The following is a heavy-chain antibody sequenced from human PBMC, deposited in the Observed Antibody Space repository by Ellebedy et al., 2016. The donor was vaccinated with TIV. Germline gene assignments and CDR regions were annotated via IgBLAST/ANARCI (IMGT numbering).Heavy chain of an antibody. J-gene: IGHJ2*01. CDR1: ENIFNNYY. Sequence: ASVKVSCKAPENIFNNYYIHWVRQAPGQGLEWMGIINPSAYSTSYAQKFQGRVTMTSDTSTTTVYMDLSGLRSDDTAIYYCARGGSGTLRDWFFDLWGRGTLVTVSS. D-gene: IGHD1-7*01. CDR2: INPSAYST. CDR3: ARGGSGTLRDWFFDL. V-gene: IGHV1-46*02.